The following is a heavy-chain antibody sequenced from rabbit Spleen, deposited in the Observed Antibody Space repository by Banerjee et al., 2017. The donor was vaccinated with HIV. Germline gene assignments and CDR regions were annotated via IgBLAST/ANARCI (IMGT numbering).Heavy chain of an antibody. CDR2: IYGGSGGRI. CDR1: GFTLSSYYM. J-gene: IGHJ6*01. Sequence: QEHLKESGGGLVQPGGSLKLSCKASGFTLSSYYMNWVRQAPGKGLEWIACIYGGSGGRIDYARWAKGRFTISKTSSTTVTLQATSLTAADTATYFCARDTSSSFSSYGMDLWGPGTLVTVS. CDR3: ARDTSSSFSSYGMDL. V-gene: IGHV1S45*01. D-gene: IGHD1-1*01.